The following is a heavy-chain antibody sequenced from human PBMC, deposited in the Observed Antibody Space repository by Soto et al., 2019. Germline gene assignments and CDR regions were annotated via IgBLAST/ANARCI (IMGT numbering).Heavy chain of an antibody. CDR2: ISWNSGNI. V-gene: IGHV3-9*01. CDR3: VKGYTTSRFAHFHY. Sequence: EVQLVESGGGLVQPGRSLRLSCAASAFTFGDYAMHWVRQAPGRGLEWVSCISWNSGNIVYVDSVEGRFTISRDNAKNSLYLQMNSLRPEDTAFYYCVKGYTTSRFAHFHYWGQGALVTVSS. D-gene: IGHD2-2*01. J-gene: IGHJ4*02. CDR1: AFTFGDYA.